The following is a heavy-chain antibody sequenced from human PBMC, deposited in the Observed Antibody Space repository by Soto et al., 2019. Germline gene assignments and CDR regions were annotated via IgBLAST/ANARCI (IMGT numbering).Heavy chain of an antibody. CDR1: GFTFSSYS. CDR3: ARLQWLAARGAFDI. D-gene: IGHD6-19*01. J-gene: IGHJ3*02. Sequence: PGGFLRIPRAASGFTFSSYSMHWVRQAPGKGLEWVSYISSSSSTIYYADSVKGRFTISRDNAKNSLYLQVNSLRDEDTDGYYCARLQWLAARGAFDIWGQETMVTGSS. V-gene: IGHV3-48*02. CDR2: ISSSSSTI.